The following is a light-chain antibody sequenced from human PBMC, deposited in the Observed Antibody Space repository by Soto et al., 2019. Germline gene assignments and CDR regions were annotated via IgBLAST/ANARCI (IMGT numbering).Light chain of an antibody. CDR2: EVS. J-gene: IGLJ1*01. V-gene: IGLV2-8*01. Sequence: QSALTQPPSASGSPGQSLTISCTGTSRDVGGYNYVSWYQQHPGKAPKLMISEVSKRPSGVPDRFSGSKSGNTASLTVSGLQAEDEADYYCSSYAGGNYVFGTGTKLTV. CDR3: SSYAGGNYV. CDR1: SRDVGGYNY.